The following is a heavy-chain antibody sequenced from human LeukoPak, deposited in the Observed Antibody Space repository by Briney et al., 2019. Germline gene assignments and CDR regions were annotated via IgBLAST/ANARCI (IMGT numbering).Heavy chain of an antibody. CDR2: IYYSGST. V-gene: IGHV4-59*01. J-gene: IGHJ6*02. CDR3: ARDPHGMDV. CDR1: GGSISSYY. Sequence: NPSETLSLTCTVSGGSISSYYWSWIRQPPGKGLEWIGYIYYSGSTNYNPSLKSRVNISVDTSKNQFSLKLSSVTAADTAVYYCARDPHGMDVWGQGTTVTVSS.